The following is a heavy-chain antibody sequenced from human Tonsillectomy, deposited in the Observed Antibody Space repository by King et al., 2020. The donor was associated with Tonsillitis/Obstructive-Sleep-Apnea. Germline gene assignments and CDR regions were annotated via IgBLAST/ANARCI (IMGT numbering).Heavy chain of an antibody. J-gene: IGHJ6*03. CDR1: GGSISSYY. Sequence: VQLQESGPGLVKPSETLSLTCTVSGGSISSYYWSWIRQPPGKGLEWIGYIFYSGSTNDNPSLKSRVPISVDTSKNQFSLKLSSLTAADTAVYYCARDHCSSTSCYGNYYYMDVWGKGTTVTVSS. CDR2: IFYSGST. D-gene: IGHD2-2*01. V-gene: IGHV4-59*01. CDR3: ARDHCSSTSCYGNYYYMDV.